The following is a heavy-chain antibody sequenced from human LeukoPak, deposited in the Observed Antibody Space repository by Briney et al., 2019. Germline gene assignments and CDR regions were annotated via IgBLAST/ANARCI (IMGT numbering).Heavy chain of an antibody. V-gene: IGHV1-69*05. J-gene: IGHJ4*02. Sequence: ASVKVSCKASVGTFSSYSVSWVRQAPGQGLEWMGRIIPFSGTSNYAQKFQGRVTISTDGSTSTAYIELSSLTSEDTAVYYCARAMTMGAFDYWGQGTPVTVSS. CDR2: IIPFSGTS. CDR3: ARAMTMGAFDY. D-gene: IGHD4/OR15-4a*01. CDR1: VGTFSSYS.